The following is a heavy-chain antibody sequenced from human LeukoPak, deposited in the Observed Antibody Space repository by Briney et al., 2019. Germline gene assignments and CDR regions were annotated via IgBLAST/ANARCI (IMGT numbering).Heavy chain of an antibody. CDR2: ISGSGGST. CDR1: GFTFSSYA. CDR3: AKVHDYVWGSYRDFDY. J-gene: IGHJ4*02. Sequence: GGSLRLSFAASGFTFSSYAMSWVRQAPGKGLEWVSAISGSGGSTYYAGSVKGRFTISRDNSKNTLYLQMNSLRAEDTAVYYCAKVHDYVWGSYRDFDYWGQGTLVTVSS. D-gene: IGHD3-16*02. V-gene: IGHV3-23*01.